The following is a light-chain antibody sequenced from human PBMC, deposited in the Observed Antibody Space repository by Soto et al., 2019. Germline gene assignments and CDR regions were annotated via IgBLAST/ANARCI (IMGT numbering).Light chain of an antibody. CDR1: SSDVGGYNY. Sequence: QSALTQPASVSGSPGQSITISCTGTSSDVGGYNYVSWYQQHPGKAPKLMIYDVSNRPSGVSNRFSGSKSGNTASLTISERPAEDEASYYRSSYTSSSVVFGGGSKLTVL. CDR3: SSYTSSSVV. CDR2: DVS. J-gene: IGLJ2*01. V-gene: IGLV2-14*01.